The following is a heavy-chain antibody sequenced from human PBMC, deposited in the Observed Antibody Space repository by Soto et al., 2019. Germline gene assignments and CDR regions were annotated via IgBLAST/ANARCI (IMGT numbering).Heavy chain of an antibody. Sequence: ASVKVSCKASGYTFTSYGISWVRQAPGQGLEWMGWISAYNGNTNYAQKLQGRVTMTTDTSTSTVYMELSSLRSEDTAVYYCARDLYGGVGQHWGQGTLVTVSS. CDR3: ARDLYGGVGQH. D-gene: IGHD2-8*02. CDR1: GYTFTSYG. CDR2: ISAYNGNT. V-gene: IGHV1-18*01. J-gene: IGHJ1*01.